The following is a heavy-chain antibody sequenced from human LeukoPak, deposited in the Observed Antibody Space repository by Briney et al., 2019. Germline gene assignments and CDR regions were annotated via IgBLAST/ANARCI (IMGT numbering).Heavy chain of an antibody. J-gene: IGHJ4*02. Sequence: AGGFLRLSCAASGFTFSSYAMSWVRQAPGKGLEWVSAIKGRFTISRDNSKNTLYLQMNSLRAEDTAVYYCAKDTDGWYFFDYWGQGTLVTVSS. CDR2: I. CDR1: GFTFSSYA. D-gene: IGHD6-19*01. CDR3: AKDTDGWYFFDY. V-gene: IGHV3-23*01.